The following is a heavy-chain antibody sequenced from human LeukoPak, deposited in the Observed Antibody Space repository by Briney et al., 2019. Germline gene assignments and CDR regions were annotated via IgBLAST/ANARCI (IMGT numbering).Heavy chain of an antibody. D-gene: IGHD3-3*01. CDR3: ARDLGSWSGDYRNY. CDR1: GFTFSSYA. V-gene: IGHV3-30-3*01. J-gene: IGHJ4*02. Sequence: GGSLRLSCAASGFTFSSYAMHWVRQAPGKGLEWLAIISFDGNNEYYADSVKGRYTISRDNSKNTLYLQMNSLRAEDTVVYYCARDLGSWSGDYRNYWGQGTLVTVSS. CDR2: ISFDGNNE.